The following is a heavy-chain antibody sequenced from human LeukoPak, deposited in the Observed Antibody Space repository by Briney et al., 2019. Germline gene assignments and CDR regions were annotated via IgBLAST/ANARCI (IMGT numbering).Heavy chain of an antibody. V-gene: IGHV3-30*18. J-gene: IGHJ6*03. D-gene: IGHD3-3*01. Sequence: GGSLRLSCAASGFTFSSYGMHWVRQAPGKGLEGVAVISYDGSNKYYADSVKGRFTISRDNSKNTLYLQMNSLRAEDTAVYYCAKGGFTIFGVVYMDVWGKGTTVTVSS. CDR3: AKGGFTIFGVVYMDV. CDR2: ISYDGSNK. CDR1: GFTFSSYG.